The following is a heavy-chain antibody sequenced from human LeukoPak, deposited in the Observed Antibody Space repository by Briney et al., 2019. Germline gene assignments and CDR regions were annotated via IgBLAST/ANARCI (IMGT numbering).Heavy chain of an antibody. D-gene: IGHD2-15*01. CDR2: IYYSGST. CDR3: ARGLRTPFDY. CDR1: GGSISSSSYY. V-gene: IGHV4-39*01. J-gene: IGHJ4*02. Sequence: SETLSLTCTVSGGSISSSSYYWGWIRQPPGKGLEWIGSIYYSGSTYYNPSLKSRVTISVDTSKNQFSLKLSSVTAADTAVYYCARGLRTPFDYWGQGTLVTVSS.